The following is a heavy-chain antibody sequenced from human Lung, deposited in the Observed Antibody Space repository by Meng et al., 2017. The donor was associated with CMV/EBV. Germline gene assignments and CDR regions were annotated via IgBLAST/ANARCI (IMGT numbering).Heavy chain of an antibody. Sequence: LVQSGCELKNPGASVKVSCKASGYSFTSYDMNWVRQAPGQGLEWMGWINTNTGNPTYAQGFTGRFVFSLDTSVSTAYLQISSLKAEDTAVYYCARDKIAVAGITGDYWGQGTLVTASS. D-gene: IGHD6-19*01. CDR3: ARDKIAVAGITGDY. J-gene: IGHJ4*02. CDR1: GYSFTSYD. V-gene: IGHV7-4-1*02. CDR2: INTNTGNP.